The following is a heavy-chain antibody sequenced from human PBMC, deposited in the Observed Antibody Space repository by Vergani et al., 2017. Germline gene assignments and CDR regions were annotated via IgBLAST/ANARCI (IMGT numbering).Heavy chain of an antibody. CDR2: ISWNRGKI. Sequence: EVQLVTSGGGLVQPGGSLRLSCAASGFVFDEYALHWVRQSPGTGLEWVSGISWNRGKIAYADSVKGRFTISRDTAKKSLYLQMTNLRPEDTAFYYCVKDTGIQLWQHFESWGQGILVTVSS. V-gene: IGHV3-9*01. CDR3: VKDTGIQLWQHFES. J-gene: IGHJ4*02. D-gene: IGHD3-16*01. CDR1: GFVFDEYA.